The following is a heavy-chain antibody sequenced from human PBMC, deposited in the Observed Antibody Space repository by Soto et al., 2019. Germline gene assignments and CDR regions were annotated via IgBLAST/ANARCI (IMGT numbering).Heavy chain of an antibody. CDR3: ARPKASWYDMGHFDF. CDR1: GGTFSSYA. CDR2: IIPIFGTA. Sequence: QVQLVQSGAEVKKPGSSVKVSCKASGGTFSSYAISWVRQAPGQGLEWMGGIIPIFGTANHAQKFQGRDTSTADKSTSTAYMELSSLRAEDTAVYYCARPKASWYDMGHFDFWGQGTLVTVS. D-gene: IGHD1-1*01. J-gene: IGHJ4*02. V-gene: IGHV1-69*06.